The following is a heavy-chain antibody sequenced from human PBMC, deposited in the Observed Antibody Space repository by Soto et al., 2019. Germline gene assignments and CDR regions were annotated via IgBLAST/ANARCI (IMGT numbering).Heavy chain of an antibody. CDR2: ISAYNGNT. D-gene: IGHD6-13*01. J-gene: IGHJ6*02. CDR1: GYTFTSYG. CDR3: ARAGIAAADSYYYYGMDV. Sequence: QVQLVQSGAEVKKPGASVKVSCKASGYTFTSYGISWVRQAPGQGLEWMGWISAYNGNTNYAQKLQGRVTMNTDTSTSTAYMELRSLRSDDTAVYYCARAGIAAADSYYYYGMDVWGQGTTVTVSS. V-gene: IGHV1-18*04.